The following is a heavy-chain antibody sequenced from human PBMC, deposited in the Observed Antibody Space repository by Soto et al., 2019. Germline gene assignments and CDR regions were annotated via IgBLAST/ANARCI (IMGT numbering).Heavy chain of an antibody. V-gene: IGHV3-9*01. J-gene: IGHJ4*02. Sequence: GGSLRLSCAASGFTFDDYAMHWVRQAPGKGLEWVSGISWNSGSIGYADSVKGRFTISRDNAKNSLYLQMNSLRAEDTALYYCAKDIGYGDYVFDYWGQGTLVTVSS. D-gene: IGHD4-17*01. CDR2: ISWNSGSI. CDR1: GFTFDDYA. CDR3: AKDIGYGDYVFDY.